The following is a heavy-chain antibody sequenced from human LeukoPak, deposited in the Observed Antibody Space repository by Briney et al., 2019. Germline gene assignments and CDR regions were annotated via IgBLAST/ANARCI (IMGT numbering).Heavy chain of an antibody. D-gene: IGHD5-12*01. CDR3: ARAKDIVAY. V-gene: IGHV3-11*01. J-gene: IGHJ4*02. Sequence: GGSLRLSCAASGFTFSDYYMSWIRQAPGKGLEWVPYISSSGTAIYYADSVKGRFTISRDSAKNSLYLQMNSLRAEDTAVYYCARAKDIVAYWGQGTLVTVSP. CDR2: ISSSGTAI. CDR1: GFTFSDYY.